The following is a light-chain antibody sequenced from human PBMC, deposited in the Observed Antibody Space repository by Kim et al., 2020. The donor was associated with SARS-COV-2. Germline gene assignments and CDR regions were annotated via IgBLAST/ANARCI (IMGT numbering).Light chain of an antibody. J-gene: IGLJ3*02. V-gene: IGLV3-21*04. Sequence: SYELTQPPSVPVAPGKTARMTCGGNNIGTYSVHWYQQKPGQAPVLVISYDSDRPSGIPERFSGSNSGNRATLSISRVEAGDEADYYCQVWDNTGDQPVFG. CDR1: NIGTYS. CDR2: YDS. CDR3: QVWDNTGDQPV.